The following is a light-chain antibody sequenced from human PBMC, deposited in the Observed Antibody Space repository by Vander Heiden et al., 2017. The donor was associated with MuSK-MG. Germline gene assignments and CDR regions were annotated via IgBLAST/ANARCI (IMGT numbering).Light chain of an antibody. Sequence: SYELTQAPSVSVSPGQTAKITCSGDALANQYAHWYQQKPAQAPVLVIYKDTERPSGIPERFSGSSSGTTVTLTISGVQAEDEGDYYCQSADSSASFLFGGGTKLTVL. J-gene: IGLJ2*01. CDR3: QSADSSASFL. CDR1: ALANQY. CDR2: KDT. V-gene: IGLV3-25*03.